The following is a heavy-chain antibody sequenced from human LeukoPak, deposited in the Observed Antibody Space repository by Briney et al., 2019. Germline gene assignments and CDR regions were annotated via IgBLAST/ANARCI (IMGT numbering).Heavy chain of an antibody. D-gene: IGHD3-22*01. CDR1: GGYISSSSYY. J-gene: IGHJ4*02. CDR3: ARVTGYMIEDYFDY. V-gene: IGHV4-39*07. CDR2: IYYSGST. Sequence: SETLSLTCTVSGGYISSSSYYWGWIRQPPGKGLEWIGSIYYSGSTNYNPSLKSRVTISVDTSKNQFSLKLSSVTAADTAVYYCARVTGYMIEDYFDYWGQGTLVTVSS.